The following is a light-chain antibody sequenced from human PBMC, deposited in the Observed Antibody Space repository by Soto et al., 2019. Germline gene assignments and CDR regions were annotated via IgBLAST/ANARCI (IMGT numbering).Light chain of an antibody. J-gene: IGLJ2*01. V-gene: IGLV1-44*01. CDR2: NNN. CDR1: SSNIGSNT. Sequence: QAVVTQPPSASGTPGQRVTISCSGSSSNIGSNTVNWYQQLPGTAPKLLIYNNNQRPSGVPDRFSGSKSGTSASLAISGLQSEDEADYYCAAWDDILNGHGVFGGGTQLTVL. CDR3: AAWDDILNGHGV.